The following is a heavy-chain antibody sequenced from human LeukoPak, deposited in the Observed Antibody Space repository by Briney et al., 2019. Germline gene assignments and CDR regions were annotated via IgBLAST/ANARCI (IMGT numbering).Heavy chain of an antibody. J-gene: IGHJ6*02. Sequence: PSETLSLTCTVSGGSISSYYWSWIRQPAGKGLEWIGRIYTSGSTNYNSSLKSRVTMSVDTSKNQFSLKLSSVTAADTAVYYCARSEVVPAAMIMHYYYGMDVWGQGTTVTVSS. CDR1: GGSISSYY. CDR2: IYTSGST. V-gene: IGHV4-4*07. D-gene: IGHD2-2*01. CDR3: ARSEVVPAAMIMHYYYGMDV.